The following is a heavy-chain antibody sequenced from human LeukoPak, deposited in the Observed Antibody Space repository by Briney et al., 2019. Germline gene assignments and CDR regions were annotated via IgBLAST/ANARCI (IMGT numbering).Heavy chain of an antibody. V-gene: IGHV4-59*12. D-gene: IGHD3-22*01. CDR1: GGSISSYY. Sequence: PSETLSLTCTVSGGSISSYYWSWIRQPPGKGLEWIGYIYYSGSTNYNPSLKSRVTISVDTSKNQFSLKLSSVTAADTAVYYCARAEEINYYDSSGYWDWGQGTLVTVSS. J-gene: IGHJ4*02. CDR3: ARAEEINYYDSSGYWD. CDR2: IYYSGST.